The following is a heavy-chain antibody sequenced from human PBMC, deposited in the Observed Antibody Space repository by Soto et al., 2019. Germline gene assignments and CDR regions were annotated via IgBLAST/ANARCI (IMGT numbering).Heavy chain of an antibody. J-gene: IGHJ3*02. CDR2: INPNSGGT. Sequence: QVQLVQSGAEVKKPGASVKVSCKASGYTFTGYYMHWVRQAPGQGLEWMGWINPNSGGTNYAQKFQGWVTMTRDTSISTAYMELSRLRSDDTAVYYCARADLLTGYYVGAFDIWGQGTMVTVSS. D-gene: IGHD3-9*01. CDR3: ARADLLTGYYVGAFDI. CDR1: GYTFTGYY. V-gene: IGHV1-2*04.